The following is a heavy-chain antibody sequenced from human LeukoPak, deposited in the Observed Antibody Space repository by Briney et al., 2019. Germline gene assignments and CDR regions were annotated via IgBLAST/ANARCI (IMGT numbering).Heavy chain of an antibody. V-gene: IGHV3-23*01. CDR3: AKYPLLMVYEHIDY. CDR2: ISGSGGST. J-gene: IGHJ4*02. CDR1: GFTFSSYA. Sequence: GGSLRLSRAASGFTFSSYAMSWVRQAPGKGLEWVSAISGSGGSTYYADSVKGRFTISRDNSKNTLYLQMNSLRAEDTAVYYCAKYPLLMVYEHIDYWGQGTLVTVSS. D-gene: IGHD2-8*01.